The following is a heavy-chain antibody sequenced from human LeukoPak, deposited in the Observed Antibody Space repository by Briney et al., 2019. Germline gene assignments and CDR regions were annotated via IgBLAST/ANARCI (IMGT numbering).Heavy chain of an antibody. J-gene: IGHJ3*02. CDR1: GFTFSNYA. CDR2: ISYDGTNK. V-gene: IGHV3-30-3*01. CDR3: ARAPMSYDSSGFGGAFDI. Sequence: GGSLRLSCAASGFTFSNYAMHWVRQAPGKGLEWVAVISYDGTNKYYADSVKGRFTIYRDNSKNTMYLQMNSLRAEDTAMYYCARAPMSYDSSGFGGAFDIWGQGTMVTVSS. D-gene: IGHD3-22*01.